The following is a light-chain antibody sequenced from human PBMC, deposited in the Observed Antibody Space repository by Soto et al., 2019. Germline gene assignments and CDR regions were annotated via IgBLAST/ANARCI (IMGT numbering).Light chain of an antibody. CDR1: QSVGNNY. V-gene: IGKV3-20*01. CDR3: QQYGSTPLT. J-gene: IGKJ4*01. CDR2: DAS. Sequence: EIVLTQSPGTLSLSPGERATLSCRASQSVGNNYLVWYQQKPVQAPRFLMYDASTRATGIPDRFSGSGSGTDFTLTISRLGPEDFAVYYCQQYGSTPLTFGGGTKVDIK.